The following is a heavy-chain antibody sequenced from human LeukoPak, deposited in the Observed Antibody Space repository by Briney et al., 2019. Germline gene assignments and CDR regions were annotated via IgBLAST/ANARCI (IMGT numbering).Heavy chain of an antibody. CDR3: AKASIYVYYGMDV. CDR1: GFTFSSYG. Sequence: GGSLRLSCAASGFTFSSYGMHWVRQAPGKGLEWVAVISYDGTYIYYADSVKGRFTISRDNSKNTLYLQMNSLRPEDTAVYYCAKASIYVYYGMDVWGQGTTVIVSS. V-gene: IGHV3-30*18. J-gene: IGHJ6*02. CDR2: ISYDGTYI. D-gene: IGHD3-16*02.